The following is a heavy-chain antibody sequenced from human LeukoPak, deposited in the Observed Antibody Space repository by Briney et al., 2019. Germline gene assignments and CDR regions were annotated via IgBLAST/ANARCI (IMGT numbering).Heavy chain of an antibody. CDR3: AREERGPPLKSIAAAGPPNV. D-gene: IGHD6-13*01. CDR2: IYTSGST. J-gene: IGHJ6*04. V-gene: IGHV4-4*07. CDR1: GGSISSYY. Sequence: SETLSLTCTVSGGSISSYYWSWIRQPAGKGLGWIGRIYTSGSTSYNPSLKSRVTISVDKSKNQFSLKLSSVTAADTAVYYCAREERGPPLKSIAAAGPPNVWGKGTTVTVSS.